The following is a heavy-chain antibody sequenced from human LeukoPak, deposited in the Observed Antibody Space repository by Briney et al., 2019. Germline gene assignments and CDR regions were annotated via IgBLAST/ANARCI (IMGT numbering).Heavy chain of an antibody. V-gene: IGHV3-30-3*01. CDR1: GFTFSSYA. CDR2: ISYDGSNK. D-gene: IGHD4-23*01. Sequence: GRSLRLSCAASGFTFSSYAVHWVRQAPGKGLEWVAVISYDGSNKYYADSVKGRFTISRDNSKNTLYLQMNSLRAEDTAVYYCARAGRPPTVVSHYYYYGMDVWGQGTTVTVSS. CDR3: ARAGRPPTVVSHYYYYGMDV. J-gene: IGHJ6*02.